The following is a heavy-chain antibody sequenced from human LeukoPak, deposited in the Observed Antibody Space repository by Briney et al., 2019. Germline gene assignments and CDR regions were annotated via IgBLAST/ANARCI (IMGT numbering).Heavy chain of an antibody. CDR1: GFIFSDYY. Sequence: PGGSLRLSCAASGFIFSDYYMGWIRQAPGKGLEWVSYISSSGPTIYYADSVKGRFTISRDNAKKSLYLQMNSLRTDDTAVYYCARQRGYSYETYYYMDVWGKGTTVTISS. D-gene: IGHD5-18*01. V-gene: IGHV3-11*01. CDR3: ARQRGYSYETYYYMDV. CDR2: ISSSGPTI. J-gene: IGHJ6*03.